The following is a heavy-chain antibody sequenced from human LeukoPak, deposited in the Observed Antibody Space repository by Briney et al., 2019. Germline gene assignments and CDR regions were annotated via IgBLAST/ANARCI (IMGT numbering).Heavy chain of an antibody. CDR2: MNPNSGNT. D-gene: IGHD3-22*01. CDR1: GYTFTSYD. J-gene: IGHJ4*02. Sequence: ASVKVSCKASGYTFTSYDINWVQQATGQGLEWMGWMNPNSGNTGYAQKFQGRVTMTRNTSISTAYMELSSLRSEDTAVYYCARGAVLYDSSGYYYAGYFDYWGQGTLVTVSS. V-gene: IGHV1-8*01. CDR3: ARGAVLYDSSGYYYAGYFDY.